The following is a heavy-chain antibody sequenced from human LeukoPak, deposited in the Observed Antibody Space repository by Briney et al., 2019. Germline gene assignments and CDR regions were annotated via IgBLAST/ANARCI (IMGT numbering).Heavy chain of an antibody. CDR1: GFTFSRYA. CDR3: AKDRYGSGSYYNAFDC. J-gene: IGHJ4*02. Sequence: PGGSLRLSCAASGFTFSRYAMTWARQAPGKGLEWVSGIRPSGGTPYYADSVKGRFTISRDNSKNTLYLQMDSLRAEDTAIYFCAKDRYGSGSYYNAFDCWGQGTLVTVSS. V-gene: IGHV3-23*01. D-gene: IGHD3-10*01. CDR2: IRPSGGTP.